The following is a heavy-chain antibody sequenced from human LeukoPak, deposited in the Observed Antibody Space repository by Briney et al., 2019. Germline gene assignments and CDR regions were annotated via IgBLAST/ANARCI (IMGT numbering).Heavy chain of an antibody. D-gene: IGHD2-2*01. J-gene: IGHJ6*02. Sequence: ASVKVSCKASGYTFTSYGFSWVRQAPGQGLEWMGSISVYNGNTKYAQKLQGRATMTTDTSTSTAYMELRSLRSDDTAVYYCSRQGCSTTSCSDQYYYYGVDVWGQGTTVTVSS. V-gene: IGHV1-18*01. CDR2: ISVYNGNT. CDR3: SRQGCSTTSCSDQYYYYGVDV. CDR1: GYTFTSYG.